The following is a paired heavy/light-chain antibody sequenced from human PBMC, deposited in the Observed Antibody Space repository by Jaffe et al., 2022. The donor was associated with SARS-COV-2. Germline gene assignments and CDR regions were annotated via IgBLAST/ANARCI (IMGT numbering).Heavy chain of an antibody. CDR3: AREVEASGSEPGGPFDY. D-gene: IGHD1-26*01. J-gene: IGHJ4*02. CDR2: INPSGGST. Sequence: QVQLVQSGAEVKKPGASVKVSCKASGYTFTSYYMHWVRQAPGQGLEWMGIINPSGGSTSYAQKLQGRVTMTRDTSTSTVYMELSSLRSEDTAVYYCAREVEASGSEPGGPFDYWGQGTLVTVSS. V-gene: IGHV1-46*04. CDR1: GYTFTSYY.
Light chain of an antibody. CDR1: QSVSSN. J-gene: IGKJ1*01. CDR2: GAS. CDR3: QQYNNWPPGGT. V-gene: IGKV3-15*01. Sequence: EIVMTQSPATLSVSPGERATLSCRASQSVSSNLAWYQQKPGQAPRLLIYGASTRATGIPARFSGSGSGTEFTLTISSLQSEDFAVYYCQQYNNWPPGGTFGQGTKVEIK.